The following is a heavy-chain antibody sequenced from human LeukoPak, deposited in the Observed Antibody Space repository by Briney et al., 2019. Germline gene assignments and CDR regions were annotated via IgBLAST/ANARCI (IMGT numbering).Heavy chain of an antibody. J-gene: IGHJ4*02. D-gene: IGHD5-18*01. CDR2: INPSGGST. CDR1: GYTFTSYD. Sequence: ASVKVSCKASGYTFTSYDINWVRQAPGQGLGWMGIINPSGGSTSYAQKFQGRVTMTRDTSTSTVYMELSSLRSEDTAVYYCARDRVKPRGYSYGETDYWGQGTLVTVSS. CDR3: ARDRVKPRGYSYGETDY. V-gene: IGHV1-46*01.